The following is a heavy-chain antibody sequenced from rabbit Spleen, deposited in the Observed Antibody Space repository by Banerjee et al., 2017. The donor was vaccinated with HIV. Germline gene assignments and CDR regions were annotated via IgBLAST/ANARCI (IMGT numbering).Heavy chain of an antibody. CDR3: AMSPYSWGRYVFKL. V-gene: IGHV1S45*01. CDR1: GFAFSSNYY. Sequence: QQQVEESGGGLVQPGGSLTLSCKASGFAFSSNYYICWVRQAPGKGLEWIACIGTGNTGSGYYASWARGRFTISKTSSTTVTLQMTSLTAADTATYFCAMSPYSWGRYVFKLWGQGTLVTVS. J-gene: IGHJ4*01. D-gene: IGHD6-1*01. CDR2: IGTGNTGSG.